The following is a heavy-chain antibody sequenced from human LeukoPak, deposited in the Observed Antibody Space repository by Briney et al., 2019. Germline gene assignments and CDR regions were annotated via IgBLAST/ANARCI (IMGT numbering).Heavy chain of an antibody. J-gene: IGHJ5*02. V-gene: IGHV4-4*02. Sequence: SETLSLTCAVSGGPISTNNWWTWVRQPPGKGLEWIGEIHHSGSTDYNPSLKSRVTISVDTSKNQFSLKLSSVTAADTAMYYCARDSNWNYGSWFDPWGQGTLVTVSS. CDR1: GGPISTNNW. CDR2: IHHSGST. CDR3: ARDSNWNYGSWFDP. D-gene: IGHD1-7*01.